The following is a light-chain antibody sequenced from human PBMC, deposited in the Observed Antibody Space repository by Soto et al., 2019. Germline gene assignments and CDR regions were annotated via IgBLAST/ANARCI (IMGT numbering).Light chain of an antibody. V-gene: IGKV2-40*01. CDR1: QSLLDRDDGNTY. CDR2: TLS. J-gene: IGKJ2*01. CDR3: MQRKEFPKYS. Sequence: DIVLTQTLSLSVSPGEPASISCTSSQSLLDRDDGNTYLDWYLQRPGQSPQLLIYTLSYRASGVPDRFSGSGSATDFTLKISRVEAEDVGVDYCMQRKEFPKYSFGQGTKLEIK.